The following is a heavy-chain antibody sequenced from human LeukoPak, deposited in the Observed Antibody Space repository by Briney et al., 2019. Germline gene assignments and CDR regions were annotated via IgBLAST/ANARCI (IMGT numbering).Heavy chain of an antibody. J-gene: IGHJ6*03. CDR3: ARAYCSSTSCYGRYYYYMDV. CDR1: GFTFSSYS. Sequence: GGSLRLSCAASGFTFSSYSMNWVRQAPGKGLEWVSSISSSSSYIYYADSVKGRFTISRDNAKNSLYLQMNSLRAEDTAVYYCARAYCSSTSCYGRYYYYMDVWGKGTTVTVSS. D-gene: IGHD2-2*01. V-gene: IGHV3-21*01. CDR2: ISSSSSYI.